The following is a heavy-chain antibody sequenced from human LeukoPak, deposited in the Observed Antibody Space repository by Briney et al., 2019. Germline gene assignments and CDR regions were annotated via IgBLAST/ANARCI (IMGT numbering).Heavy chain of an antibody. D-gene: IGHD3-16*01. CDR2: IKSDTDGGTT. CDR1: GFTFGHAW. J-gene: IGHJ1*01. Sequence: GGSLRLSCAASGFTFGHAWMSWVRQAPGKGLEWVGRIKSDTDGGTTAYAAPVDGRFVISRDDSKNTLYLQLNSLQTEDTAVYYCTTDRITATVSEHWGQGTLVTVSS. CDR3: TTDRITATVSEH. V-gene: IGHV3-15*01.